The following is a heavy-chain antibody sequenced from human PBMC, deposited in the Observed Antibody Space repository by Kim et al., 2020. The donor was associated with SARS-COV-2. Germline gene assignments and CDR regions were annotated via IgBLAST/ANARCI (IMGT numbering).Heavy chain of an antibody. CDR2: LNPSSGSA. CDR1: GYTFTTNY. V-gene: IGHV1-46*01. CDR3: ARDLGQLGIDP. Sequence: ASVKVSCKASGYTFTTNYIHWVRQAPGHGLEWMGILNPSSGSANYAQRFQGRVTMTRDTSTKTVYLELNSLRSEDTAVYYCARDLGQLGIDPWGQGTLVTVSS. J-gene: IGHJ5*02. D-gene: IGHD6-13*01.